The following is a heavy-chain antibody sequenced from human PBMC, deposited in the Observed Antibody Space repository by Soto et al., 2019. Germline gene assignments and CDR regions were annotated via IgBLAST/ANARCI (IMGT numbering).Heavy chain of an antibody. CDR2: TWYDGSNK. Sequence: QGQLVESGGGVVQPGRSLRLSCAASGFTFSSYGIHWVRQAPGKGLEWVAVTWYDGSNKDFADSVKGRFTISRDISQNTVYLRMNSLIAEDTAVYYCARVRSSGGYGRYGDLGGRGSLVPVSS. J-gene: IGHJ2*01. V-gene: IGHV3-33*01. CDR3: ARVRSSGGYGRYGDL. CDR1: GFTFSSYG. D-gene: IGHD6-25*01.